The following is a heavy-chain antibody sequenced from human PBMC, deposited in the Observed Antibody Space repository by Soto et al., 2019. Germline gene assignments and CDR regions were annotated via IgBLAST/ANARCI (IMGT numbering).Heavy chain of an antibody. J-gene: IGHJ5*02. D-gene: IGHD2-15*01. CDR3: ARVKVVAATRDNWFDP. V-gene: IGHV3-30-3*01. CDR2: ISYDGSNK. Sequence: GGSLRLSCAASGFTFSSYAMHWVRQAPGKGLEWVAVISYDGSNKYYADSVKGRFTISRDNSKNTLYLQMNSLRAEDTAVYYCARVKVVAATRDNWFDPWGQGTLVTVPS. CDR1: GFTFSSYA.